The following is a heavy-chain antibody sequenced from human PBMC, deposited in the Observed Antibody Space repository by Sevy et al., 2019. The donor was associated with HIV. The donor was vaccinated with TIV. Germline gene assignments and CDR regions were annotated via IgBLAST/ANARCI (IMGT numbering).Heavy chain of an antibody. CDR3: AKDLNPSLPLLGFGELPTLDFDY. Sequence: GGSLRLSCAASGFTFSSYAMSWVRQAPGKGLEWVSAISGSGGSTYYADSVKGRFTISRDNSKNTLYLQMNSLRADDTAVYYCAKDLNPSLPLLGFGELPTLDFDYWGQGTLVTVSS. V-gene: IGHV3-23*01. CDR1: GFTFSSYA. CDR2: ISGSGGST. D-gene: IGHD3-10*01. J-gene: IGHJ4*02.